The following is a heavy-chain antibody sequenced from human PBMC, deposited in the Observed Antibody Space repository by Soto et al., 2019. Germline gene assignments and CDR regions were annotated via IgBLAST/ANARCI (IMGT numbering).Heavy chain of an antibody. CDR1: GASIGIGDDY. CDR3: AKYLKPEFDP. Sequence: PSETLYLTCSVSGASIGIGDDYWTWIRQSPGKGLEWIGYISDSGSTFYNPSLRSRLTIALDKSKNHVSLKLNSVTAADTAVYYCAKYLKPEFDPWCQAIPGTLSS. D-gene: IGHD2-2*02. CDR2: ISDSGST. V-gene: IGHV4-30-4*08. J-gene: IGHJ5*02.